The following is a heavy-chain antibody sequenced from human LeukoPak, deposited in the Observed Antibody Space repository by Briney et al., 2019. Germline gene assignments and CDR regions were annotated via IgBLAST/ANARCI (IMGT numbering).Heavy chain of an antibody. D-gene: IGHD1-14*01. Sequence: PGGSLRLSCAASGFTFSSYAMHWVRQAPGKGLECVAVISYDGSNKYYADSVKGRFTISRDNSKNTLYLQMNSLRAEDTAVYYCARSGGLRNGMDVWGQGTTVTVSS. CDR3: ARSGGLRNGMDV. CDR1: GFTFSSYA. J-gene: IGHJ6*02. CDR2: ISYDGSNK. V-gene: IGHV3-30-3*01.